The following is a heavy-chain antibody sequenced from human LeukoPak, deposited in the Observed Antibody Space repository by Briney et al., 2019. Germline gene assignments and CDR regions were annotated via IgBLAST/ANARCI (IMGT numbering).Heavy chain of an antibody. CDR1: GFTFSSYA. Sequence: GSLRLSCAASGFTFSSYAMSWVRQAPGEGLGGVSVIYSGGSTYYADSVKGRFTISRDNSKNTLYLQMNSLRAEDTAVYYCARRGGYDLYGMDVWGQGTTVTVSS. CDR3: ARRGGYDLYGMDV. CDR2: IYSGGST. D-gene: IGHD5-12*01. J-gene: IGHJ6*02. V-gene: IGHV3-66*04.